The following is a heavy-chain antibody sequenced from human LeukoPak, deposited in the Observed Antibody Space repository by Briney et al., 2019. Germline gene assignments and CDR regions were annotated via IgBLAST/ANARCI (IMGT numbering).Heavy chain of an antibody. CDR1: GFTLRDYQ. V-gene: IGHV3-11*01. CDR3: ARSGYGDYDY. D-gene: IGHD4-17*01. J-gene: IGHJ4*02. Sequence: GGSLRLSCEASGFTLRDYQMSWIRQAPGKGLAWISYIHSNPKTIYYADSAKGRFTISRDNAKNSLYLQMNSLRVDDTAVYYCARSGYGDYDYWGQGTRVTVSS. CDR2: IHSNPKTI.